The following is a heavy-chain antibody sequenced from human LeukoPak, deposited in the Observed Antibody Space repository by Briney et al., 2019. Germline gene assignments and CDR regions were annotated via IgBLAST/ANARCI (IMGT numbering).Heavy chain of an antibody. D-gene: IGHD3-10*01. V-gene: IGHV4-59*12. CDR2: IYYIGRT. Sequence: SETLSLTCTVSGGSISSYYWNWIRQPPGKGLEWIGYIYYIGRTNYNPSLKSRVTMSVDTSKNQFSLNLTSVTAADTAVYYCARERGLGGFDYWGQGTLVTVTS. CDR1: GGSISSYY. J-gene: IGHJ4*02. CDR3: ARERGLGGFDY.